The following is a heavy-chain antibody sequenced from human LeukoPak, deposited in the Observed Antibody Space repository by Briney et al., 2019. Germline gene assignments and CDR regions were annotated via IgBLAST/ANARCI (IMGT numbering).Heavy chain of an antibody. CDR1: GGSISSYY. J-gene: IGHJ4*02. Sequence: SETLSLTCTVSGGSISSYYWSWIRQPPGKGLEWIGYMYYSGSTNYNPSLKSRVTISVDTSKNQFSLKLSSVTAADTAVYYCARVSSSSGVGYWGQGTLVTVSS. D-gene: IGHD6-6*01. CDR2: MYYSGST. CDR3: ARVSSSSGVGY. V-gene: IGHV4-59*01.